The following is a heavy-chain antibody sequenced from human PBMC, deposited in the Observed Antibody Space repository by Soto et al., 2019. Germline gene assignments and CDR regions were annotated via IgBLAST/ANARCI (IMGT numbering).Heavy chain of an antibody. CDR2: ISAYNSNT. CDR1: GYTFTSYH. Sequence: QVQLVQSGAEVKKPGASVKVSCKTSGYTFTSYHISWVRQAPGQGLEWMGWISAYNSNTNYAQKFQGRATMTKDTSTRTAYMEMRSLRSGDTAVYCCARDTPPTDYWGQGTLVTVSS. V-gene: IGHV1-18*01. J-gene: IGHJ4*02. CDR3: ARDTPPTDY.